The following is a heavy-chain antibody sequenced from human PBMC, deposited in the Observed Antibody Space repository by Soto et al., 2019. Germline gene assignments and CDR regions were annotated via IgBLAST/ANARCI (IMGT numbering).Heavy chain of an antibody. J-gene: IGHJ3*01. D-gene: IGHD1-1*01. V-gene: IGHV2-5*01. CDR1: GFSLNSDEVG. Sequence: QITLKESAPTLVKPTETLTLTCAFSGFSLNSDEVGVGWIRQPPGKALECLALLYGNGDTRFSPSLKSRLTITKETSANLVVLSLANVDPVDTATYFCAHTGHLVDAFDFWGQGTLVTVSS. CDR2: LYGNGDT. CDR3: AHTGHLVDAFDF.